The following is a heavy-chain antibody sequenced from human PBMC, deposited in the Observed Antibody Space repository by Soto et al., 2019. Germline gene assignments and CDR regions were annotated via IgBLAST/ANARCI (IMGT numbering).Heavy chain of an antibody. CDR3: ARRVIGSSRAFDI. D-gene: IGHD3-10*01. V-gene: IGHV3-23*01. Sequence: GGSLRLSCAASGFAFTGHPMSWVRQAPEKGLEWVAGISDGGDLTYNADSVKGRFTISRDNSRNTLYLQMNSLRAEDTAMYYCARRVIGSSRAFDIWGQGTMVTVSS. CDR1: GFAFTGHP. CDR2: ISDGGDLT. J-gene: IGHJ3*02.